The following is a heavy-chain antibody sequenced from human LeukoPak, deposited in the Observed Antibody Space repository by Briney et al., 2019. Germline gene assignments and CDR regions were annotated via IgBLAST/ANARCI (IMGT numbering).Heavy chain of an antibody. V-gene: IGHV1-18*04. CDR3: ARHSGSGWQALGY. CDR2: TSYNGNT. J-gene: IGHJ4*02. D-gene: IGHD6-19*01. Sequence: ASVKGSCKASGYTFSNYGISWVRQATGLGLEWMGWTSYNGNTNYAQKFQDRVTITTDTSTTTAYMELRSLESDDTAVYYCARHSGSGWQALGYWGQGTLVTVSS. CDR1: GYTFSNYG.